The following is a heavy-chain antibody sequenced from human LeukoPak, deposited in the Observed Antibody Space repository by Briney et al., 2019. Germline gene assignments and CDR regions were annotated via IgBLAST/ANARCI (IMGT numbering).Heavy chain of an antibody. Sequence: AGGSLRLSCAASGFTFDDYGMSWVRHAPGKGLEWVSGINWNGGSTGYADSVKGRFTISRDNAKNSLYLQMNSLRAEDTALYHCARVRGYYGSGSYDMDVWGKGTTVTISS. J-gene: IGHJ6*03. CDR3: ARVRGYYGSGSYDMDV. V-gene: IGHV3-20*01. CDR1: GFTFDDYG. D-gene: IGHD3-10*01. CDR2: INWNGGST.